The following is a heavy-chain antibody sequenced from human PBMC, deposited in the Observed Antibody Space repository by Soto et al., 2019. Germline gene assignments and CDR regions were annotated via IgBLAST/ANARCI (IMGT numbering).Heavy chain of an antibody. Sequence: SVQGSFKASGVTFNRHDMMWVRQAPGQGLEWTGGIIPTVGTPHYAEKFQDRVTITADESTGTAYLELSSLTSEDTAGYYCATSEGRDGYSFDYWGPGTMVTVSS. CDR2: IIPTVGTP. V-gene: IGHV1-69*13. CDR1: GVTFNRHD. D-gene: IGHD5-12*01. CDR3: ATSEGRDGYSFDY. J-gene: IGHJ4*02.